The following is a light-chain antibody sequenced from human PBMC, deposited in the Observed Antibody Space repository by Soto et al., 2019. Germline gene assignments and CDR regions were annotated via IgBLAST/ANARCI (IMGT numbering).Light chain of an antibody. CDR1: QSVSSTC. V-gene: IGKV3-20*01. CDR2: GAS. CDR3: QYYGSSPRVT. J-gene: IGKJ4*01. Sequence: EIVLTQSPGTLSLSPGERATLSCRASQSVSSTCLTWYQQKPGQAPRRLIYGASIRATGIPDRFSGSGSGTDFTLTISRLEPEDFAVYYCQYYGSSPRVTFGEGTKVEIK.